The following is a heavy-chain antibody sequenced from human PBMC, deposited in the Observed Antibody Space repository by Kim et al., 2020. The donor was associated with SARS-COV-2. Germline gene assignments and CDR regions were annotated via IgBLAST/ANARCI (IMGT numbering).Heavy chain of an antibody. D-gene: IGHD3-3*01. J-gene: IGHJ3*02. CDR3: ARSTNRRYYDFWSGARPHDAFDI. CDR1: GGSFSGYY. Sequence: SETLSLTCAVYGGSFSGYYWSWIRQPPGKGLEWIGEINHSGSTNYNPSLKSRVTISVDTYKNQFSLKLSSVTAADTAVYYCARSTNRRYYDFWSGARPHDAFDIWGQGTMVTVSS. V-gene: IGHV4-34*01. CDR2: INHSGST.